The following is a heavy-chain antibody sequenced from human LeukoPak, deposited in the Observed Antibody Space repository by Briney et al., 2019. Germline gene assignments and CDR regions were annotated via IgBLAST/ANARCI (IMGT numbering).Heavy chain of an antibody. CDR1: GGSFSGYY. V-gene: IGHV4-34*01. CDR3: ARDIPGDY. J-gene: IGHJ4*02. CDR2: INHSGST. D-gene: IGHD7-27*01. Sequence: SETLSLTCAVYGGSFSGYYWSWIRKPPGKGLEWIGEINHSGSTNYNPSLKSRVTMSVDTSKNQFSLKLSSVTAADTAVYYCARDIPGDYWGQGTLVTVSS.